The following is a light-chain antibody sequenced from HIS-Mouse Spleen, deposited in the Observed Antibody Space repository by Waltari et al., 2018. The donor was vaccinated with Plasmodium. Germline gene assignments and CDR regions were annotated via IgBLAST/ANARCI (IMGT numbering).Light chain of an antibody. Sequence: DIQMTQSPSTLSASVGDRVTITCRASQSISSWLAWYQQKPGKAPKPLIYKASSLESGVPSRFSGSGSETEFTLTISSLQPDDFATYYCQQDNSYWTFGQGTKVEIK. V-gene: IGKV1-5*03. CDR1: QSISSW. CDR3: QQDNSYWT. J-gene: IGKJ1*01. CDR2: KAS.